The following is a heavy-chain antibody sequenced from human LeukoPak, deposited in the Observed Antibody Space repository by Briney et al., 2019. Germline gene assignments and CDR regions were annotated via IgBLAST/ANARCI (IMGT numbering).Heavy chain of an antibody. CDR1: GYTFTNYG. CDR3: ARGSKWEHLDY. D-gene: IGHD1-26*01. J-gene: IGHJ4*02. V-gene: IGHV1-18*01. Sequence: ASVKVSCKASGYTFTNYGISWVRQAPGQGLEWMGWISTYNGNTNYARKLQGRVTMTTDTSTNTAYMELRSLRSDDTAVYYCARGSKWEHLDYWGQGTLVTVSS. CDR2: ISTYNGNT.